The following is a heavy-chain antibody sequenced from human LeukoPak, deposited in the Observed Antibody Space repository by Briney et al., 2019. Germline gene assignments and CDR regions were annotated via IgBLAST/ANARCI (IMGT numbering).Heavy chain of an antibody. CDR3: ARDMWGTFAQYYFDY. CDR1: GYTFTSYA. CDR2: INTNTGNP. Sequence: ASVKVSCKASGYTFTSYAMNWVRQAPGQGLEWMGWINTNTGNPTYAQGFTGRFVFSLDTSVSTAYLQISSLKAEDTAVYYCARDMWGTFAQYYFDYWGQGTLVTVSS. V-gene: IGHV7-4-1*02. J-gene: IGHJ4*02. D-gene: IGHD1-1*01.